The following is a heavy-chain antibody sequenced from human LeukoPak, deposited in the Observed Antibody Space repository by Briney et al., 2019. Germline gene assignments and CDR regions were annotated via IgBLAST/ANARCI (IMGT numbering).Heavy chain of an antibody. Sequence: PGGSLRLSCAASGFSSTNYWMSWVRQAPGKGLEWVANVKEDGTTKQYVDSLKGRFTISRDNAKNSLYLQMDSLRAEDTAVYYCVSQEVVPHWGQGTLVSVSS. D-gene: IGHD2-15*01. J-gene: IGHJ4*02. CDR3: VSQEVVPH. V-gene: IGHV3-7*01. CDR1: GFSSTNYW. CDR2: VKEDGTTK.